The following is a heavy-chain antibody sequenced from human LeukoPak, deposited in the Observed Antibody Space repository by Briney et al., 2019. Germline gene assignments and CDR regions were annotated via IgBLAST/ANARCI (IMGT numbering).Heavy chain of an antibody. J-gene: IGHJ4*02. V-gene: IGHV3-23*01. Sequence: PGGXLRLSCAASGFTFSSQAMTWVRQAPGKGLEWVSGITVNGGNTYYADSVKGRFTISRDISKNTLYLQMNSLRAEDTALYYCARARSSTNTLFNSWGQGTLVTVSS. CDR1: GFTFSSQA. CDR3: ARARSSTNTLFNS. D-gene: IGHD1-1*01. CDR2: ITVNGGNT.